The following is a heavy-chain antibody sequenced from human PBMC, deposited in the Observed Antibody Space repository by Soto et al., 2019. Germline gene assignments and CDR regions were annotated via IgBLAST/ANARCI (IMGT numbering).Heavy chain of an antibody. Sequence: QEQLVQSGAEVKKPGAPVKVSCKASGYTFTNYNINWVRQATGQGLEWMGWMNPKTGNTGYAEKFQGRVTMTRNSSINTAFMEVSGLRSEDTAVYYCAREAASDPSFYYHYMDVWGKGTTVTVSS. CDR3: AREAASDPSFYYHYMDV. V-gene: IGHV1-8*01. CDR1: GYTFTNYN. J-gene: IGHJ6*03. CDR2: MNPKTGNT. D-gene: IGHD6-25*01.